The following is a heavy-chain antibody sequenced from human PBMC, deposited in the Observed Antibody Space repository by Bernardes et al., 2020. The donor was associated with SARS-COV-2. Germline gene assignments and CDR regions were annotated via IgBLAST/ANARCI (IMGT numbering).Heavy chain of an antibody. CDR1: GGSISSYY. Sequence: SETLSLTCTVSGGSISSYYWSWIRQPPGKGLEWIGYIYYSGSTNYNPSLKSRVTISVDTSKNQFSLKLSSVTAADTAVYYCARENCSGGSCYSLGLFDAFDIWGQGTMVTVSS. D-gene: IGHD2-15*01. CDR3: ARENCSGGSCYSLGLFDAFDI. CDR2: IYYSGST. V-gene: IGHV4-59*01. J-gene: IGHJ3*02.